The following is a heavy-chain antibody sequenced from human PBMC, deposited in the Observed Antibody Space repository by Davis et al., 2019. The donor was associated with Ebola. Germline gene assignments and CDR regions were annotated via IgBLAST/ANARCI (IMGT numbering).Heavy chain of an antibody. CDR3: AKDQQAKRGLGAFDI. Sequence: PGGSLRLSCAASGFTFSSYAMHWVRQAPGKGLEWVSAISGSGDSTYYADSVKGRFTISRDNSKNTLYLQMNSLRVEDTAVYYCAKDQQAKRGLGAFDIWGQGTMVTVSS. D-gene: IGHD6-13*01. CDR2: ISGSGDST. J-gene: IGHJ3*02. CDR1: GFTFSSYA. V-gene: IGHV3-23*01.